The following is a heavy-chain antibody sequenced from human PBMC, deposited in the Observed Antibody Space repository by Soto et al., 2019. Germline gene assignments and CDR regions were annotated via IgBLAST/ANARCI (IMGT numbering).Heavy chain of an antibody. V-gene: IGHV3-33*01. J-gene: IGHJ4*02. Sequence: GGSLRLSCAASGFTFSSYGMHWVRQAPGKGLEWVAVIWYDGSNKYYADSVKGRFTISRDNSKNTLYLQMNSLRAEDTAVYYCARGEGSSGYPTLDYWGQGTLVTVSS. D-gene: IGHD3-22*01. CDR2: IWYDGSNK. CDR3: ARGEGSSGYPTLDY. CDR1: GFTFSSYG.